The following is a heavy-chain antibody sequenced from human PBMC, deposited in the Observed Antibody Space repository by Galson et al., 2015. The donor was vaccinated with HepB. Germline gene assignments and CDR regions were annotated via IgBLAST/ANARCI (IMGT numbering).Heavy chain of an antibody. V-gene: IGHV3-23*01. CDR3: AKEGVVVVPAAHPLGGFDP. CDR1: GFTFSSYA. CDR2: ISGSGGST. J-gene: IGHJ5*02. Sequence: SLRLSCAASGFTFSSYAMSWVRQAPGKGLEWVSAISGSGGSTYYADSVKGRFTISRDNSKNTLYLQMNSLRAEDTAVYYCAKEGVVVVPAAHPLGGFDPWGQGTLVTVSS. D-gene: IGHD2-2*01.